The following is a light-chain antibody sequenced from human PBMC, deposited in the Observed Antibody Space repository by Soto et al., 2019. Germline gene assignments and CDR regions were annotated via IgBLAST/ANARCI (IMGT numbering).Light chain of an antibody. CDR1: QSISSW. J-gene: IGKJ1*01. Sequence: DIQMTQSPSTLSASVGDRVTITCRASQSISSWLAWYQQKPGKAPKLLIYKASSLESGVPSRFSGSGSGTEFTLTISSLQPDDFATYHCQEYNSSSRTFGQGTKVEIK. CDR2: KAS. CDR3: QEYNSSSRT. V-gene: IGKV1-5*03.